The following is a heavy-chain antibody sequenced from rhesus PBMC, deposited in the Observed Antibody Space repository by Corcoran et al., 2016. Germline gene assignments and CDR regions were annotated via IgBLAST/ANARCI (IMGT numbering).Heavy chain of an antibody. CDR1: GGSISSNF. CDR3: ARRSSWSFDY. J-gene: IGHJ4*01. D-gene: IGHD6-13*01. V-gene: IGHV4-160*01. CDR2: IYGGGST. Sequence: QVQLQESGPGLVKPSETLSLTCAVSGGSISSNFWSWDRQPPGKGLEWIGYIYGGGSTTYNPSLKSRVTISTDTSKNQFSLKLSPVTAADTAVYYCARRSSWSFDYWGQGVLVTVSS.